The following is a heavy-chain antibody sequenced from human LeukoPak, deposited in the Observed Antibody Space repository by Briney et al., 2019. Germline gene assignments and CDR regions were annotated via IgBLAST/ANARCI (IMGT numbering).Heavy chain of an antibody. D-gene: IGHD3-9*01. J-gene: IGHJ4*02. Sequence: SETLSLTCTVSGGSISSYYWSWIRQPAGKGLEWIGRIYTSGSTNYNPSLKSRVTMSVDTSKNQFSLKLSSVTAADTAVYYCARVIRTTGYYSNPKSGSFDFWGQGTLVTVSS. V-gene: IGHV4-4*07. CDR1: GGSISSYY. CDR2: IYTSGST. CDR3: ARVIRTTGYYSNPKSGSFDF.